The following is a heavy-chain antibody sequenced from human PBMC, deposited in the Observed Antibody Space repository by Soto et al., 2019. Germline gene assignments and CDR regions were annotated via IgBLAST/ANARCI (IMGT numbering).Heavy chain of an antibody. D-gene: IGHD3-10*01. CDR2: IYYSGST. CDR1: GGSISSGGYY. J-gene: IGHJ6*02. Sequence: QVQLQESGPGLVKPSQTLSLTCTVSGGSISSGGYYWSWIRQHPGKGLEWIGYIYYSGSTYYNPSLKSRVTISVDTSTNQFSLKLSSVTAADTAVYYCARDYYGSGSYPVSDYGMDVWGQGTTVTVSS. V-gene: IGHV4-31*03. CDR3: ARDYYGSGSYPVSDYGMDV.